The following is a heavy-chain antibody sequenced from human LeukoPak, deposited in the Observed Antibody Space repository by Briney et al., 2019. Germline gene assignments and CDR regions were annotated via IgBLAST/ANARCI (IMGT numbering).Heavy chain of an antibody. CDR1: GFTFSSYW. CDR2: VKQDGSEK. D-gene: IGHD4-23*01. CDR3: ARVGGYYYYYYMDV. J-gene: IGHJ6*03. V-gene: IGHV3-7*01. Sequence: PGGSLRLSCAASGFTFSSYWMSWVRQAPGKGLEWVANVKQDGSEKYYVDSVKGRFTISRDNAKNSLYLQMTSLRAEDTAVYYCARVGGYYYYYYMDVWGKGTTVTVSS.